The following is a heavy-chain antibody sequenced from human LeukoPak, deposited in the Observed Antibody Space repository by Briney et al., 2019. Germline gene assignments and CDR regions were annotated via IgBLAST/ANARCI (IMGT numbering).Heavy chain of an antibody. J-gene: IGHJ4*02. Sequence: ASVTVSCKASGYTFTGYYTHWVRQAPGQGFEWMGRIGSNSGGTNYAQNFQGRVTMTRDTSISTVYMELISLTSDDTAVYYCAREMNYDDYRTSDYWGQGTLVTVSS. CDR2: IGSNSGGT. V-gene: IGHV1-2*02. CDR3: AREMNYDDYRTSDY. CDR1: GYTFTGYY. D-gene: IGHD4-17*01.